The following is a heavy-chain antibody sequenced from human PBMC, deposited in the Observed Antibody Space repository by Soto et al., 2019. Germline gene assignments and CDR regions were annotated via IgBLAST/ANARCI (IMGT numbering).Heavy chain of an antibody. V-gene: IGHV4-31*03. Sequence: PSETLSLTCTVSGGSISSGGYYWSRIRQHPGKGLEWIGYIYYSGSTYYNPSLKSRVTISVDTSKNQFSLKLSSVTAADTAVYYCARESAVTTLSWFRPHYYGMDVWGQGTTVTAP. CDR3: ARESAVTTLSWFRPHYYGMDV. CDR1: GGSISSGGYY. J-gene: IGHJ6*02. CDR2: IYYSGST. D-gene: IGHD4-17*01.